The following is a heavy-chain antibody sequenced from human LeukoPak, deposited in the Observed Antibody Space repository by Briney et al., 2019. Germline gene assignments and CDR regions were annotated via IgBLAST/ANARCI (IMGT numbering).Heavy chain of an antibody. CDR3: AKDQVWTGRFLEWLRSDY. J-gene: IGHJ4*02. V-gene: IGHV3-30*18. D-gene: IGHD3-3*01. CDR1: GFTFSSYG. CDR2: ISYDGSNN. Sequence: GGSLRLSCAASGFTFSSYGMFWVRQAPGKGLEWVAVISYDGSNNYHADSVKGRFTISRDNSKNTLYLQMDSLRAEDTAVYYCAKDQVWTGRFLEWLRSDYWGQGTLVTVSS.